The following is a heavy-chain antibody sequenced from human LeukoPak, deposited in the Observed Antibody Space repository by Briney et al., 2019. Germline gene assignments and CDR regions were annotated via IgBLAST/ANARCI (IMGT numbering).Heavy chain of an antibody. CDR1: GFTFSSYA. Sequence: PGGSLRLSCAASGFTFSSYAMTWVRQAPGKGLEWVSAISGSGGFTSYADSVKGRFTISRDSSKNTLYLQMNSLRAEDTAVYYCAKGGSGTYQADYFDYWGQGTLVTVSS. CDR2: ISGSGGFT. CDR3: AKGGSGTYQADYFDY. J-gene: IGHJ4*02. V-gene: IGHV3-23*01. D-gene: IGHD1-26*01.